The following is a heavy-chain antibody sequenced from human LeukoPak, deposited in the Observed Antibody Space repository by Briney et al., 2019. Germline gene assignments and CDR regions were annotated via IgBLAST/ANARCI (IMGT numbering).Heavy chain of an antibody. J-gene: IGHJ6*02. CDR3: ARGYPVDYYYYGMDV. D-gene: IGHD1-14*01. Sequence: GGSLRLSCAASGFTFSDYYMSWIRQAPGKGLEWVAVIWYDGSNKYYADSVKGRFTISRDNSKNTLYLQMNSLRAEDTAVYYCARGYPVDYYYYGMDVWGQGTTVTVSS. V-gene: IGHV3-33*08. CDR2: IWYDGSNK. CDR1: GFTFSDYY.